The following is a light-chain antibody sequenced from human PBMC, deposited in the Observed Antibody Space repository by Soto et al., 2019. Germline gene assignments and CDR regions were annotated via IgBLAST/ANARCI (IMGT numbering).Light chain of an antibody. CDR1: SSDVGSYNL. Sequence: QSVLTQPASVSGSPGQSITISCTGTSSDVGSYNLVSWYQQHPGKAPKLIIYEGSKRPSGVSNRFSGSKSGNTASLTISGLQADDEADYYCYSYAGGRTLVFGGGTKLTVL. CDR2: EGS. CDR3: YSYAGGRTLV. J-gene: IGLJ3*02. V-gene: IGLV2-23*01.